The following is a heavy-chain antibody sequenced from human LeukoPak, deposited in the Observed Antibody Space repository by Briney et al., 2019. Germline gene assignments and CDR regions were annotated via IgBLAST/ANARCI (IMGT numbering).Heavy chain of an antibody. Sequence: GASVKVSFKASGYTFTVYYMHWVRQAPGQGLEWMGWINPNSGGTNYAQKFQGRVTMTRDTSISTAYMELSRLRSDDTAVYYCARRRGAEYFQHWGQGTLVTVSS. V-gene: IGHV1-2*02. CDR3: ARRRGAEYFQH. D-gene: IGHD3-10*01. CDR1: GYTFTVYY. CDR2: INPNSGGT. J-gene: IGHJ1*01.